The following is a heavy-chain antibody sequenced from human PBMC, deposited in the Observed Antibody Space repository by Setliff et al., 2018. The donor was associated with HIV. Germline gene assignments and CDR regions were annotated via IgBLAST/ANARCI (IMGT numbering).Heavy chain of an antibody. CDR2: IIPLFGTT. CDR3: ATVFYYNSESYSLDY. Sequence: ASVKVSCKASGGTFNNYAISWVRQAPGQGLEWVGGIIPLFGTTNYAQKFQGRVTITADESTNTAHMELNSLRSIDTAMYYCATVFYYNSESYSLDYWGQGMLVTSPQ. V-gene: IGHV1-69*13. CDR1: GGTFNNYA. J-gene: IGHJ4*02. D-gene: IGHD3-10*01.